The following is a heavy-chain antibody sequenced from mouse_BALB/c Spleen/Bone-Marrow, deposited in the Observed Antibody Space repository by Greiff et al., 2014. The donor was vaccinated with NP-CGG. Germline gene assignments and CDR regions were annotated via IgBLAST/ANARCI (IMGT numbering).Heavy chain of an antibody. CDR1: GFNIKDYY. Sequence: VQLQQSGAELVRSGASVKLPCTASGFNIKDYYMHWVKQRPEQGLEWIGWIDPENGDTEYAPKFQGKATMTADTSSNTAYLQLSSLTSEDTAVYYCNARGDYDFDYFDYWGQGTTLTVSS. D-gene: IGHD2-4*01. J-gene: IGHJ2*01. CDR2: IDPENGDT. CDR3: NARGDYDFDYFDY. V-gene: IGHV14-4*02.